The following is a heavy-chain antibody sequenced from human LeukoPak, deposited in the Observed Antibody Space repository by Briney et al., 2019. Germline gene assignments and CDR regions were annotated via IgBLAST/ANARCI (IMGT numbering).Heavy chain of an antibody. V-gene: IGHV4-39*07. CDR1: GGSISSSSYY. J-gene: IGHJ4*02. CDR2: INHSGST. CDR3: ARGGKGTIDY. Sequence: SETLSLTCTVSGGSISSSSYYWGWIRQPPGKGLEWIGEINHSGSTNYNPSLKSRVTISVDTSKNQFSLKLSSVTAADTAVYYCARGGKGTIDYWGQGTLVTVSS. D-gene: IGHD1-1*01.